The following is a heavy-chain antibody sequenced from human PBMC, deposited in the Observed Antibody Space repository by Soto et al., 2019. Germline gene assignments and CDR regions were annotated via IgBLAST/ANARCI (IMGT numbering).Heavy chain of an antibody. CDR1: GYTFTGYF. CDR3: ARAGGTVLATLP. D-gene: IGHD1-1*01. J-gene: IGHJ5*02. CDR2: INPNSGAT. V-gene: IGHV1-2*02. Sequence: VASVKVSCKTSGYTFTGYFIHWVRQAPGQGLEWMAYINPNSGATKYAQKFQGRVTLTRDTSINTAYMEMSMLTSNDTAVYYCARAGGTVLATLPWGQGILVTVSS.